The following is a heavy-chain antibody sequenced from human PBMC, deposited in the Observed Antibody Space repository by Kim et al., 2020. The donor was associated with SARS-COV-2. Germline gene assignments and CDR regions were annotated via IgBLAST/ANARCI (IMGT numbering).Heavy chain of an antibody. J-gene: IGHJ3*02. CDR2: INHSAST. CDR3: ASSEGWEHWNAFDI. CDR1: GGSFSGYY. V-gene: IGHV4-34*01. D-gene: IGHD1-26*01. Sequence: SETLSLTCAVYGGSFSGYYWSWIRQPPGKGLEWIGEINHSASTNYNPSLKSRVTISVDTSKNQFSLKLSSVTAADTAVYYCASSEGWEHWNAFDIWGQGTMVTVSS.